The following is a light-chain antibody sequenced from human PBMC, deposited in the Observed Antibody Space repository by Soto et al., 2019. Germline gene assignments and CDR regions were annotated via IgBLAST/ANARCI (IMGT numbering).Light chain of an antibody. Sequence: QPVLTQSPSASASLGASVKLTCTLSSGHSNYAIAWHQQQPEKGPRYLMKLNSDGSHRKGDGIPDRFSGSSSGAECYLTISSLQSEDEADYYCQTWDTGIRVFGTGTKLTVL. CDR3: QTWDTGIRV. V-gene: IGLV4-69*01. CDR2: LNSDGSH. J-gene: IGLJ1*01. CDR1: SGHSNYA.